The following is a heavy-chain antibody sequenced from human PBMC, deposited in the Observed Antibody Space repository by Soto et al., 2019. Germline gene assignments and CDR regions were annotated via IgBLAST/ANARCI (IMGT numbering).Heavy chain of an antibody. CDR3: ARDMYSSDYFVKWFEP. Sequence: QVRLVESGGGVLQPGRSLRLSCTASGFSFSSYAMYWFRQPPGKGLEWVAVISHDGINKHYADSVKGRVTVSRDNSNXSLXXXXXXLRGEDTAMYYCARDMYSSDYFVKWFEPWGQGTLVTVSS. J-gene: IGHJ5*02. CDR1: GFSFSSYA. D-gene: IGHD6-19*01. V-gene: IGHV3-30-3*01. CDR2: ISHDGINK.